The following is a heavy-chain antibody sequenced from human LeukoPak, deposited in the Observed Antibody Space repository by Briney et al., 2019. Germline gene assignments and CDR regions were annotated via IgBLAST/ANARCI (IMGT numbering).Heavy chain of an antibody. Sequence: GGSLRLSCAASGFTFSSYSMNWVRQAPGKGLEWVSYISSNSSIIYYADSVKGRFTISRDNAKNSLYLQMNSLGDEDTAVYYCARGGSWNEDWFDPWGQGTLVTVSS. CDR3: ARGGSWNEDWFDP. D-gene: IGHD1-1*01. V-gene: IGHV3-48*02. CDR1: GFTFSSYS. CDR2: ISSNSSII. J-gene: IGHJ5*02.